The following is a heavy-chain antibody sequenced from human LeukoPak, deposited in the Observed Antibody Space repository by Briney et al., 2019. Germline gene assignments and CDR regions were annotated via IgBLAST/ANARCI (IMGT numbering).Heavy chain of an antibody. V-gene: IGHV4-39*07. CDR2: IYYSGST. CDR3: ARAQTPPQQLVRGGELIDY. J-gene: IGHJ4*02. D-gene: IGHD6-13*01. CDR1: GGSISSGSYY. Sequence: PSETLSLTCTVSGGSISSGSYYWSWIRQPAGKGLEGIGSIYYSGSTYYNQSLKSRVTISVDTSKNQFSLKLSSVTAADTAVYYCARAQTPPQQLVRGGELIDYWGQGTLVTVSS.